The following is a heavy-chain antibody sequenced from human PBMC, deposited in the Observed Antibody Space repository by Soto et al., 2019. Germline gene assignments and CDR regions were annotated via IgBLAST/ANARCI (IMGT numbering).Heavy chain of an antibody. CDR3: ARDGYYGSGGMEFDY. Sequence: QVQLLQSGAEVKKPGASVKVSCKASGYTFTSYAMHWVRQAPGQRLEWMGWINAGNGNTKYSQKFQGRVTITRDTSASTAYMELSSLRSEDTAVYYCARDGYYGSGGMEFDYWGQGTLVTVSS. V-gene: IGHV1-3*01. D-gene: IGHD3-10*01. J-gene: IGHJ4*02. CDR2: INAGNGNT. CDR1: GYTFTSYA.